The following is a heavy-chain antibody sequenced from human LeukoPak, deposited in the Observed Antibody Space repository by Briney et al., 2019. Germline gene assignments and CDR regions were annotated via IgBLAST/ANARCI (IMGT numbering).Heavy chain of an antibody. Sequence: PGGSLRLSCAASGFTFSSYWMSWVRQAPGKGLAWVSTISGGSGSTYCADSVKGRFTISRDNSKNTLYLQMNSLRDEDTAVYFCARGGGLDVWGQGATVTVSS. D-gene: IGHD3-16*01. CDR3: ARGGGLDV. V-gene: IGHV3-23*01. CDR1: GFTFSSYW. CDR2: ISGGSGST. J-gene: IGHJ6*02.